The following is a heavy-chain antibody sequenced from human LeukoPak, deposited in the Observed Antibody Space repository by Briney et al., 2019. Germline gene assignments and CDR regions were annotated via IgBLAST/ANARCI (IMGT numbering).Heavy chain of an antibody. Sequence: GGSLRLSCAASGFTFSSYGMHWVRQAPGKGLEWVAFIRYDGSNKYYADSVKGRFTISRDNSKNTLYLQMNSLRAEDTAVYYCAKAGRTYSSGWYYFDYWGQGTLVTVSS. CDR3: AKAGRTYSSGWYYFDY. J-gene: IGHJ4*02. CDR2: IRYDGSNK. CDR1: GFTFSSYG. D-gene: IGHD6-19*01. V-gene: IGHV3-30*02.